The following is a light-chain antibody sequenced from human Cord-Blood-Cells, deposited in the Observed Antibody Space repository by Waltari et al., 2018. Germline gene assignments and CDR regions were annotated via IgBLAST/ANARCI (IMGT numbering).Light chain of an antibody. J-gene: IGLJ2*01. CDR3: SSYTSSSTYVV. Sequence: QSALTQPASVSGSPGQSITISCTATSSDVGGYNYVLWYQQHPGKAPRLMIYDVSKRPSGVSNRFSGSKSGNTASLTISGLQAEDEADYYCSSYTSSSTYVVFGGGTKLTVL. CDR1: SSDVGGYNY. CDR2: DVS. V-gene: IGLV2-14*01.